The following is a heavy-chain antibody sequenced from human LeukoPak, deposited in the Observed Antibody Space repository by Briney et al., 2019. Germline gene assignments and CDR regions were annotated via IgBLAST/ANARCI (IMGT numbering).Heavy chain of an antibody. Sequence: SETLSLTCTVSGGSISSSSYYWGWIRQPPGKGLEWIGYIYYSGSTYYNPSLKSRVTISVDTSKNQFSLKLSSVTAADTAVYYCARETTVTNLAFDYWGQGTLVTVSS. CDR3: ARETTVTNLAFDY. V-gene: IGHV4-30-4*08. CDR1: GGSISSSSYY. J-gene: IGHJ4*02. D-gene: IGHD4-17*01. CDR2: IYYSGST.